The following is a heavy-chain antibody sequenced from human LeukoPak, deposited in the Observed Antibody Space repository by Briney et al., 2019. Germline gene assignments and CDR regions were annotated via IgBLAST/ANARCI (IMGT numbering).Heavy chain of an antibody. J-gene: IGHJ4*02. CDR2: LYSDGNT. D-gene: IGHD1-14*01. CDR3: ARGVEPLAANTLAY. Sequence: GGSLRLSCAASGFTVITNEMTWAAQAPGKGRGWVSVLYSDGNTKYADSVQGRFTISRDNSKNTLYLEMNSLSPDDTAVYYCARGVEPLAANTLAYWGQGTLVTVSS. CDR1: GFTVITNE. V-gene: IGHV3-53*01.